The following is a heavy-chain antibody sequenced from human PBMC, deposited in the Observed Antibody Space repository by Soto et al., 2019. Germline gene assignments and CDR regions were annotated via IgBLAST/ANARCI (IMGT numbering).Heavy chain of an antibody. Sequence: QVQLVQSGAEVKKPGSSVKVSCKASGGTFSSYAISWVRQAPGQGLEWMGGIIPIFGTANYAQKFQGRVTITADDSTSTAYMELSSLRSEDTAVYYCARSRVTYDILTRWEYYYYGMDVWGQGTTVTVSS. CDR3: ARSRVTYDILTRWEYYYYGMDV. D-gene: IGHD3-9*01. V-gene: IGHV1-69*01. J-gene: IGHJ6*02. CDR2: IIPIFGTA. CDR1: GGTFSSYA.